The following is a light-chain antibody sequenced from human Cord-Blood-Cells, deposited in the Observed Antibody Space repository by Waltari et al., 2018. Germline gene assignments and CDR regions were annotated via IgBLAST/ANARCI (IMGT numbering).Light chain of an antibody. V-gene: IGLV2-11*01. CDR2: DFS. J-gene: IGLJ2*01. CDR3: CSYAGSYTLVV. CDR1: SSDVGGYNY. Sequence: QAALTQPRSVAGSPGQSVTISCTGASSDVGGYNYFSWYQQHPGKAPKLMIYDFSKRPSGVPDRFSGSKSGNPASLTISGLQAEDEADYYCCSYAGSYTLVVFGGGTKLTVL.